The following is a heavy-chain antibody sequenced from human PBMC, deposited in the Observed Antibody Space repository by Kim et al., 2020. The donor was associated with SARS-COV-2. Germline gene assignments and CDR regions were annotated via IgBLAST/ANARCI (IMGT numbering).Heavy chain of an antibody. Sequence: GGSLRLSCAASGFTFSSYWMSWVRQAPGKGLEWVANIKQDGSEKYYVDSVKGRFTISRDNAKNSLYLQTNSLRAEDTAVYYCAREIRGQIQLWLLFDYYGMDVWGQGTTVTVSS. CDR1: GFTFSSYW. D-gene: IGHD5-18*01. CDR3: AREIRGQIQLWLLFDYYGMDV. CDR2: IKQDGSEK. V-gene: IGHV3-7*03. J-gene: IGHJ6*02.